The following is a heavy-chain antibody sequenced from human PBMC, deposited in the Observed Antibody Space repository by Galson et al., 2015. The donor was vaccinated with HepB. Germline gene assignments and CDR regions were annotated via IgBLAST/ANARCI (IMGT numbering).Heavy chain of an antibody. V-gene: IGHV1-18*04. CDR2: ISAYNGNT. J-gene: IGHJ4*02. CDR1: GYTFTSYG. D-gene: IGHD3-22*01. CDR3: ARDTFYYDSSGYLSDY. Sequence: SVKVSCKASGYTFTSYGISWVRQAPGQGLEWMGWISAYNGNTNYAQKLQGRVTMTTDTSTSTAYMELRSLRSDDTAVYYCARDTFYYDSSGYLSDYWGQGTLVTASS.